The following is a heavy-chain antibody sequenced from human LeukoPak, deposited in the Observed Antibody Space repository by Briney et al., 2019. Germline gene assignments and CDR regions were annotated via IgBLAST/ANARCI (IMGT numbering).Heavy chain of an antibody. V-gene: IGHV1-18*01. J-gene: IGHJ5*02. Sequence: ASVKVSCKASGYTFTSYGISWVRQAPGQGLEWMEWISAYNGNTNYAQKLQGRVTMTTDTSTSTAYMELRSLRSDDTAVYYCARDGFDYSISNWFDPWGQGTLVTVSS. D-gene: IGHD4-11*01. CDR1: GYTFTSYG. CDR2: ISAYNGNT. CDR3: ARDGFDYSISNWFDP.